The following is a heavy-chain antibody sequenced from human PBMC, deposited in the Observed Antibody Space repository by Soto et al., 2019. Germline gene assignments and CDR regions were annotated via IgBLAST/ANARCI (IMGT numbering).Heavy chain of an antibody. CDR1: GFTFSSYG. V-gene: IGHV3-23*01. CDR2: ISGSGGST. J-gene: IGHJ4*02. CDR3: ALDWIRDIVVVPAASYYFDY. D-gene: IGHD2-2*01. Sequence: PGGSLRLSCAASGFTFSSYGMHWVRQAPGKGLEWVAAISGSGGSTYYADSVKGRFTISRDNSKNTLYLQMNSLRAEDTAVYYCALDWIRDIVVVPAASYYFDYWGQGTLVTVSS.